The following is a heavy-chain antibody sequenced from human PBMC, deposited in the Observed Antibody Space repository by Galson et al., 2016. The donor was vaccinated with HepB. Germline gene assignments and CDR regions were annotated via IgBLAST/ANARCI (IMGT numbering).Heavy chain of an antibody. V-gene: IGHV3-15*01. CDR1: GFTFSNAW. CDR3: TSLSYDFWSAYYYCDY. D-gene: IGHD3-3*01. Sequence: SLRLSCAASGFTFSNAWTSWVRQAPGKGLEWVGRIKSKTDGGTTDYAAPVKGRFTISRDDSKNTLYLQMNSLKTEDTAVYYCTSLSYDFWSAYYYCDYWGQGTQVTVSS. J-gene: IGHJ4*02. CDR2: IKSKTDGGTT.